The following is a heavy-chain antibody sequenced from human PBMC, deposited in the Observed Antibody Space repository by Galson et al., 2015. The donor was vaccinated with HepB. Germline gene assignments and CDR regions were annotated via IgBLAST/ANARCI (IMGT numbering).Heavy chain of an antibody. D-gene: IGHD4-17*01. CDR2: IYYSGST. CDR1: GGSISSSSYY. J-gene: IGHJ5*02. V-gene: IGHV4-39*01. CDR3: AGGGYGDYFGWFDP. Sequence: SETLSLTCTVSGGSISSSSYYWGWIRQPPGKGLEWIGSIYYSGSTYYNPSLKSRVTISVDTSKNQFSLKLSSVTAADTAVYYCAGGGYGDYFGWFDPWGQGTLVTVSS.